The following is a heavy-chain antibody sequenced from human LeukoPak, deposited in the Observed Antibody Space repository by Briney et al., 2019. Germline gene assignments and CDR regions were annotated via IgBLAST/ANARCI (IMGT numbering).Heavy chain of an antibody. CDR1: GGSISSYY. Sequence: SETLSLTCTVSGGSISSYYWSWIRQPAGKGLEWIGRIYTSGSTNYNPSLKSRVTMSVDTSKNQFSLKLSSVTAADTAVYYCARDSVPETYDSSGYYHASDIWGQGTMVTVSS. V-gene: IGHV4-4*07. D-gene: IGHD3-22*01. J-gene: IGHJ3*02. CDR2: IYTSGST. CDR3: ARDSVPETYDSSGYYHASDI.